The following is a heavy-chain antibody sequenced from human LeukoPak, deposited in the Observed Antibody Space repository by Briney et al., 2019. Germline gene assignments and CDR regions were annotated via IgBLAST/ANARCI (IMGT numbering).Heavy chain of an antibody. D-gene: IGHD2-2*01. CDR2: ISWNSGSI. Sequence: GRSLRLSCAASGFTFDDYAVHWVRQAPGKGLEWVSGISWNSGSIGYADSVKGRFTISRDNAKNSLYLQMNSLRAEDTALYYCARDRTVYCSSSTCAIDYWGQGTLVTVSS. J-gene: IGHJ4*02. CDR3: ARDRTVYCSSSTCAIDY. CDR1: GFTFDDYA. V-gene: IGHV3-9*01.